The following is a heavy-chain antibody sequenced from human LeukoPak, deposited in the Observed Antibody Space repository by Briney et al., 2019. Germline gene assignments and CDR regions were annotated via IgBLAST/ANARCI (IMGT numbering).Heavy chain of an antibody. D-gene: IGHD1-20*01. Sequence: SVSVSCESSGDTFSSFAISWVPQAPGQGLEWVGRVIPILGVAQYAQSFQGRVSLTADTHTRAASIELSSLRSDDTGVYYCERVELPVTGTKGAFVIWGQGTVVTVSS. J-gene: IGHJ3*02. CDR3: ERVELPVTGTKGAFVI. V-gene: IGHV1-69*04. CDR1: GDTFSSFA. CDR2: VIPILGVA.